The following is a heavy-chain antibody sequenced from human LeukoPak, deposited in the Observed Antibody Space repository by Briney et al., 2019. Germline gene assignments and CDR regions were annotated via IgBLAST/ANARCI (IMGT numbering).Heavy chain of an antibody. V-gene: IGHV3-48*03. CDR1: GFTFSSYE. J-gene: IGHJ6*04. CDR3: ARGGPAYYDILTGYYPYGMDV. CDR2: ISGSGSTI. Sequence: GGSLRLSCAASGFTFSSYEMNWVRQAPGKGLEWVSYISGSGSTIYYADSVKGRFTISRDNAKNSLYLQMNSLRAEDTAVYYCARGGPAYYDILTGYYPYGMDVWGKGTTVTVSS. D-gene: IGHD3-9*01.